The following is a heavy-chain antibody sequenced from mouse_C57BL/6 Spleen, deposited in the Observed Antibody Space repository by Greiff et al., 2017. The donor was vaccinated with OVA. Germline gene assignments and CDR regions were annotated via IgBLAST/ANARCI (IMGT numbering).Heavy chain of an antibody. CDR2: FIDVVSST. CDR1: GFTFSSYA. CDR3: ANWDVHY. Sequence: EVKVVESGGGLVKPGGSRKLSCAASGFTFSSYAWSWFRRTPKRRLGWVATFIDVVSSTSFPDNVKGRFTISRDNAKNNLYLQMSHLKSEDTAMYYCANWDVHYWGQGTTLTVSS. D-gene: IGHD4-1*02. J-gene: IGHJ2*01. V-gene: IGHV5-4*03.